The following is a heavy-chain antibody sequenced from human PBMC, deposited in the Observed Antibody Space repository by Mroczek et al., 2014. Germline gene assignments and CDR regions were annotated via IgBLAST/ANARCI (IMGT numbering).Heavy chain of an antibody. CDR3: ARGGYSSGWLLF. J-gene: IGHJ4*02. Sequence: ESGGGLVKPGGSLRLSCAASGFTFSSHSMNWVRQAPGKGLEWVSSISSSSSYIYYADSVKGRFTISRDNAKNSLYLQMNSLRAEDTAVYYCARGGYSSGWLLFWGQGTLVTVSS. D-gene: IGHD6-19*01. V-gene: IGHV3-21*01. CDR2: ISSSSSYI. CDR1: GFTFSSHS.